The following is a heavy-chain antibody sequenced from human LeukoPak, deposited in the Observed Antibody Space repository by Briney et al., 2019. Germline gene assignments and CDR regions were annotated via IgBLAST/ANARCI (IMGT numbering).Heavy chain of an antibody. CDR2: IIPIFGTA. D-gene: IGHD6-13*01. CDR3: AREAAAALLYFNY. Sequence: SVKVSCKASGGTFSSYAISWVRQAPGQGLEWMGRIIPIFGTANYAQKFQGRVTITTDESTSTAYMELSSLRSEDTAVYYCAREAAAALLYFNYWGQGTLVTVSS. J-gene: IGHJ4*02. CDR1: GGTFSSYA. V-gene: IGHV1-69*05.